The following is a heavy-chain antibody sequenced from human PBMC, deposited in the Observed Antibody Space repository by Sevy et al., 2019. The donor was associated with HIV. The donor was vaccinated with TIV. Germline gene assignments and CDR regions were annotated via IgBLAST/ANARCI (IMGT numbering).Heavy chain of an antibody. J-gene: IGHJ3*02. CDR1: GGSISSSSYY. V-gene: IGHV4-39*01. CDR3: ARARITMIVVVPPDAFDI. Sequence: SETLSLTCTVSGGSISSSSYYWGWIRQPPGKGLEWIGSIYYSGSTYYNPSLKSRVTISVDTSKNQFSLKLSSVTAAETAVYYCARARITMIVVVPPDAFDIWGQGTMVTVSS. CDR2: IYYSGST. D-gene: IGHD3-22*01.